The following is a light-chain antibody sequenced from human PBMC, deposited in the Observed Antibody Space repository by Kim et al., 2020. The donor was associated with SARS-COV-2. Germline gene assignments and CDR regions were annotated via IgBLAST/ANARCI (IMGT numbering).Light chain of an antibody. J-gene: IGKJ1*01. CDR2: AAS. CDR3: QKYNSAPRT. CDR1: QDISNY. Sequence: DIQMTQSPSSLSASVGDRITITCRASQDISNYLAWYQQKPGKIPRLLIYAASTLQSGVPSRFSGSGSGTHFTLTIRSLQPEDFATYYCQKYNSAPRTFGQVTKVDIK. V-gene: IGKV1-27*01.